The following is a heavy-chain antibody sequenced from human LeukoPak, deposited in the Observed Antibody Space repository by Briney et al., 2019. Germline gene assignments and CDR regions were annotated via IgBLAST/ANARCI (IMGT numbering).Heavy chain of an antibody. D-gene: IGHD2-2*01. J-gene: IGHJ3*02. CDR3: AIGYCSSTSCDAFDI. CDR2: INPKSGAT. V-gene: IGHV1-2*04. Sequence: GASVKVSCKASGYTFSDYYIHWVRQAPGAGLEWMGWINPKSGATYYEQKFQGWVTMTRDTSISTAYLQLSRLTSDDTAVYYCAIGYCSSTSCDAFDIWGQGTMVTVSS. CDR1: GYTFSDYY.